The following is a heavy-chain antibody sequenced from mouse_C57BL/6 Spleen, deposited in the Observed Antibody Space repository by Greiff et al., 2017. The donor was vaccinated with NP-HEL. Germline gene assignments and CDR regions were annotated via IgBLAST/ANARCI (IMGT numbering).Heavy chain of an antibody. D-gene: IGHD1-3*01. CDR3: ARHQVGAMDY. J-gene: IGHJ4*01. CDR1: GFTFSDYY. V-gene: IGHV5-12*01. Sequence: EVMLVESGGGLVQPGGSLKLSCAASGFTFSDYYMYWVRQTPEKRLEWVAYISNGGGSTYYPDTVKGRFTISRDNAKNTLYLQMSRLKSEDTAMYYCARHQVGAMDYWGQGTSVTVSS. CDR2: ISNGGGST.